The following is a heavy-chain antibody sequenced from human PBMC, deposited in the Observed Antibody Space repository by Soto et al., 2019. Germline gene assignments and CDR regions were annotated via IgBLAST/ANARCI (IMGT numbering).Heavy chain of an antibody. Sequence: SSETLSLTCTVSGGSVSSGSYYWSWIRQPPGKGLEWIGYIYYSGSTNYNPSLKSRVTISVDTSKNQFSLKLSSVTAADTAVYYCVGTYGSWSYIHYYSYGMDGWGQGTTVNVSS. CDR2: IYYSGST. CDR1: GGSVSSGSYY. CDR3: VGTYGSWSYIHYYSYGMDG. J-gene: IGHJ6*02. D-gene: IGHD3-10*01. V-gene: IGHV4-61*01.